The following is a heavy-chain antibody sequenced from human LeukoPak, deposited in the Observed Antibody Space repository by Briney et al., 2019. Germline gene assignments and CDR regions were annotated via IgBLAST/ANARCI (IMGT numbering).Heavy chain of an antibody. CDR1: GFTFSSYA. J-gene: IGHJ4*02. CDR2: ISYDGSNK. V-gene: IGHV3-30*04. Sequence: PGGSLRLSCAASGFTFSSYAMHWVRQAPGKGLEWVAVISYDGSNKYYADSVKGRFTISRDNSKNTLYLQMNSLRAEDTAEYYCARGQWLVVRRFDYWGQGTLVTVSS. CDR3: ARGQWLVVRRFDY. D-gene: IGHD6-19*01.